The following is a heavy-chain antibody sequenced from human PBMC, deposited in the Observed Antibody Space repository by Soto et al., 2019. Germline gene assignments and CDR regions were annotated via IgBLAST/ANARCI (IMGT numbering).Heavy chain of an antibody. Sequence: QVQLVESGGSVVQPGRSLRLSCAASGFTFGSYGMHWVRQAPGKGLEWVAIIWYDGSNAYYADSVKGRFTISRDNSKNTLYLQMIGLRAEDTAVYYCARDSYVISAPGTGAFDIWGRGTMVTVSS. CDR2: IWYDGSNA. V-gene: IGHV3-33*01. CDR3: ARDSYVISAPGTGAFDI. D-gene: IGHD6-13*01. CDR1: GFTFGSYG. J-gene: IGHJ3*02.